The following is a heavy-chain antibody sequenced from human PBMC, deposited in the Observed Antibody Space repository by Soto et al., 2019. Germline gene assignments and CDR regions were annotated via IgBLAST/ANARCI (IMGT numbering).Heavy chain of an antibody. D-gene: IGHD4-17*01. CDR2: IYHSGGT. Sequence: QVQLQESGPGLVKPSGTLSLTCTVSGDSISSSTNWWNWVRQPPGKGLEWIGEIYHSGGTNYNPSLKSRVSISVDKSKNQFSLKLNSVTAADTAVYYCANLAMSPTVADFWGQGTLVTVSS. CDR1: GDSISSSTNW. V-gene: IGHV4-4*02. CDR3: ANLAMSPTVADF. J-gene: IGHJ4*02.